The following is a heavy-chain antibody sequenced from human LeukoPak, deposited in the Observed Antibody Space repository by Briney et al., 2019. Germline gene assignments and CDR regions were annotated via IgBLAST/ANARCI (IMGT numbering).Heavy chain of an antibody. Sequence: KPGGSLRLSCAASGFTFSDYYMSWIRQAPGKGLEWVSYISSSGSTIYYADSVKGRFTISRDNAKNSLYLQMNSLRAECTAVYYWASPITMIVVVTANPYDAFDIWGQGTMVTVSS. J-gene: IGHJ3*02. D-gene: IGHD3-22*01. V-gene: IGHV3-11*01. CDR2: ISSSGSTI. CDR1: GFTFSDYY. CDR3: ASPITMIVVVTANPYDAFDI.